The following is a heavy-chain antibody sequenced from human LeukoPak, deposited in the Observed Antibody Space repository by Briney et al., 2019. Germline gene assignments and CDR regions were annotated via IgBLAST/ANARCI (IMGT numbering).Heavy chain of an antibody. CDR2: IYSGGST. V-gene: IGHV3-23*03. D-gene: IGHD3-22*01. CDR1: GFTFSSYG. J-gene: IGHJ4*02. Sequence: GGSLRLSCAASGFTFSSYGMSWVRQAPGKGLEWVSIIYSGGSTYYADSVKGRFTISRDNSKNTLYLQMNSLRAEDTAVYYCAKFGYTYYYDIAYVDYWGQGTLVTVSS. CDR3: AKFGYTYYYDIAYVDY.